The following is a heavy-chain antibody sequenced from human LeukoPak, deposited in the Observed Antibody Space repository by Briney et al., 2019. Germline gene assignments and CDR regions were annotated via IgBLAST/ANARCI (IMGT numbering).Heavy chain of an antibody. Sequence: GGSLRLSCAASGFTFDDYAMHWVRQAPGKGLEWVSGISWNGGSIDYADPVKGRFTISRDNAKNSLYLQMNSLRVEDTALYYCAKRYCSGGTCYPDAFDIWGQGTMVTVSS. CDR2: ISWNGGSI. CDR1: GFTFDDYA. J-gene: IGHJ3*02. V-gene: IGHV3-9*01. CDR3: AKRYCSGGTCYPDAFDI. D-gene: IGHD2-15*01.